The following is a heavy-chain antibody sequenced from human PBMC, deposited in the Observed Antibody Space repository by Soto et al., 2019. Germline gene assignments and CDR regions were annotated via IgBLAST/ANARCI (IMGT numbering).Heavy chain of an antibody. V-gene: IGHV4-59*07. J-gene: IGHJ3*01. CDR2: IYYSGST. Sequence: SDTLSLTCTVPGRSITSYYWSWIRQPPGKGLEWIGYIYYSGSTNYNPSLKSRVTISVDTSKNQFSLKLSSVTAADTAVYYCARVWGGAFDFWGQGTMVT. D-gene: IGHD3-10*01. CDR3: ARVWGGAFDF. CDR1: GRSITSYY.